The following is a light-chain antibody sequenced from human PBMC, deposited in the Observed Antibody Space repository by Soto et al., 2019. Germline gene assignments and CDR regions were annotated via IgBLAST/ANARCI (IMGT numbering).Light chain of an antibody. Sequence: QSALTQPPSASGSPGQSVAISCTGTNSDVGNYNHVSWYQHHPGKAPKLMIYEVTKRPSGVPDRFSGSKSGNTASLTVSGLQAEDEADYYCSSYAGSNNPVFGGGTKVTVL. CDR1: NSDVGNYNH. CDR3: SSYAGSNNPV. V-gene: IGLV2-8*01. J-gene: IGLJ2*01. CDR2: EVT.